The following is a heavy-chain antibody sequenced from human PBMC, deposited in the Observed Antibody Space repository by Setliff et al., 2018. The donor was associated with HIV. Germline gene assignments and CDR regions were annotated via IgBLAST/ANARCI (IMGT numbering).Heavy chain of an antibody. CDR2: INPNMGDT. J-gene: IGHJ4*02. CDR1: GYKFTGHH. Sequence: RASVKVSCKASGYKFTGHHVQWMRQAPGQGLEWMGRINPNMGDTQYAQKFQGRIIMTRDTSINTVYMELSSLTSDDTALYYCARQDIPTGYYLFDYGGQGTQVTVSA. V-gene: IGHV1-2*06. D-gene: IGHD3-9*01. CDR3: ARQDIPTGYYLFDY.